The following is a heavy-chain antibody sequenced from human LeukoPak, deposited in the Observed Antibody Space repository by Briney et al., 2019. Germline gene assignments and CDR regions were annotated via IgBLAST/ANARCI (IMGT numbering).Heavy chain of an antibody. CDR3: ARVGTLMVRGVINQFEH. CDR1: GYTFTSYG. J-gene: IGHJ1*01. V-gene: IGHV1-18*01. D-gene: IGHD3-10*01. Sequence: GASVKVSCKASGYTFTSYGISWVRQAPGQGLEWMGWISAYNGNTNYAQKLQGRVTMTTDTSTSTAYMELRSLRSDDTAVYYCARVGTLMVRGVINQFEHWGQGTLVTVSS. CDR2: ISAYNGNT.